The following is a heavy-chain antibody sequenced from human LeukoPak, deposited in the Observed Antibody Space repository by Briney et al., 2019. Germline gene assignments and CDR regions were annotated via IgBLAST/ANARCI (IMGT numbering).Heavy chain of an antibody. D-gene: IGHD1-14*01. V-gene: IGHV3-33*01. J-gene: IGHJ3*02. Sequence: GGSLRLSCAAPGFSFSSYGMYWVREAPGKGVGWVVLIWDDGSNKYYADSVKGRFTISRENSKNTLYLQINSMTAEDTAVYYCARDNHPLTGPSPDVAFDIWGQGTMVTVSS. CDR3: ARDNHPLTGPSPDVAFDI. CDR1: GFSFSSYG. CDR2: IWDDGSNK.